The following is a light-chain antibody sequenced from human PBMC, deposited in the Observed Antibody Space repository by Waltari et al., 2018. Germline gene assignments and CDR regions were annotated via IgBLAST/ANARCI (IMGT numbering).Light chain of an antibody. V-gene: IGKV3-20*01. CDR2: ATS. CDR1: QSVNGNY. CDR3: QQHDGSRFT. J-gene: IGKJ2*01. Sequence: EIVVTQSPGTLSLSPGDRATLSCRASQSVNGNYLTWYQQKPGQAPKLLTYATSKRATGIPDRFSGSGSGTDFTLTISRLEPEDFAVYYCQQHDGSRFTFGQGTKVEIK.